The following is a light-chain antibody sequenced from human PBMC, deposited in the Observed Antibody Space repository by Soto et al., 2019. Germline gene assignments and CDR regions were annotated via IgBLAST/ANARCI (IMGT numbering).Light chain of an antibody. CDR3: QQYDTLSRT. Sequence: VLTPSTVTMSLSPCERATLSCSSGQSGPSKYLAWYQQNPGQAPKLLIYGASNWATGIPDKFSGSGSGTNFTLTISRLQPDDFAVYYCQQYDTLSRTFGPGTKVDIK. V-gene: IGKV3-20*01. J-gene: IGKJ1*01. CDR1: QSGPSKY. CDR2: GAS.